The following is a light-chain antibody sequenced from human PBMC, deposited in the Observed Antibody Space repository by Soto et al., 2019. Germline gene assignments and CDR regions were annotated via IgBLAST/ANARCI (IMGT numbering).Light chain of an antibody. V-gene: IGKV1-5*01. CDR2: GAS. CDR3: QQYSSSVT. J-gene: IGKJ1*01. CDR1: QSISPW. Sequence: DIQMTQSPSTLSASVGDRVTIACRASQSISPWLAWYQQKPGKAPKLLIYGASSLEGGVPSRFSGSGSGTDFTLTISSLQPDDFATYYCQQYSSSVTFGQGTKVDI.